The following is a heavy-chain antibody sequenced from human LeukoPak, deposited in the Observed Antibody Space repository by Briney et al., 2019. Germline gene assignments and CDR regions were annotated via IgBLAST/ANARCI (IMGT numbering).Heavy chain of an antibody. Sequence: GGSLRLSCAASGFTFSDVWMTWVRQAPGKGLEWVGRIKRKIDGETTDYIAPVKDRFTISRDDSKNTAYLQINSLKTEDTAVYYCATGDCNGGSCHAFGIWGQGTMVTVSS. J-gene: IGHJ3*02. CDR3: ATGDCNGGSCHAFGI. D-gene: IGHD2-15*01. V-gene: IGHV3-15*01. CDR2: IKRKIDGETT. CDR1: GFTFSDVW.